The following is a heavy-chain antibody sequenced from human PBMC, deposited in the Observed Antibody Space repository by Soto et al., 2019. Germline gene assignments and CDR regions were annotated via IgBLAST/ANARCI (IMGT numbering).Heavy chain of an antibody. CDR1: GGSFSGYY. CDR3: ARATGDY. V-gene: IGHV4-34*01. CDR2: INHSGST. Sequence: SETLSLTCAVYGGSFSGYYWSWIRQPPGKGLEWIGEINHSGSTNYNPSLKSRVTISVDTSKNQFSLKLSSVTAADTAVYYCARATGDYWGQGTLVTVSS. J-gene: IGHJ4*02.